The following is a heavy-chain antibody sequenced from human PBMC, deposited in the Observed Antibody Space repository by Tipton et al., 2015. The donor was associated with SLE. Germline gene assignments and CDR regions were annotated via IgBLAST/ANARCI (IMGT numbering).Heavy chain of an antibody. J-gene: IGHJ6*03. CDR2: ISSSGSTI. CDR1: GFTFSSYS. V-gene: IGHV3-48*01. CDR3: ARGPYSSSWYIYMDV. D-gene: IGHD6-13*01. Sequence: SLRLSCAASGFTFSSYSMNWVRQAPGKGLEWVSYISSSGSTIYYADSVKGRFTISRDNSKNTLYLQMNSLRAEDTAVYYCARGPYSSSWYIYMDVWGKGTTVTVSS.